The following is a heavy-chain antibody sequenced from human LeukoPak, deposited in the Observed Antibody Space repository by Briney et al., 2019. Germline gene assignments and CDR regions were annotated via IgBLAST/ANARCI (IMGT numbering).Heavy chain of an antibody. Sequence: GGSLRLSCAASGFTFDNYGMSWVRQVPGKGLEWVSSINANGGSTAYADSVRGRFTISRDNAKNSLYLQMNSLRAEDTAVHYCARVRYFDWLFFMDVWGKGTTVTVSS. CDR3: ARVRYFDWLFFMDV. D-gene: IGHD3-9*01. V-gene: IGHV3-20*04. CDR2: INANGGST. CDR1: GFTFDNYG. J-gene: IGHJ6*03.